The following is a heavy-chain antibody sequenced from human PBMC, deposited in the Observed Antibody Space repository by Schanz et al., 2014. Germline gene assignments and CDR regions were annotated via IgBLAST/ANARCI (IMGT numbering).Heavy chain of an antibody. CDR3: ARGRTFDY. CDR1: GYTFTSYD. CDR2: MNPNSGNP. J-gene: IGHJ4*02. Sequence: QVQLVQSEAEVKKPGSSMKVSCTASGYTFTSYDINWVRQAPGQGLEWLGWMNPNSGNPGFAQKFRGRVTMTRNTSMSTAYIELHILTSEDTAVYYCARGRTFDYWGQGTLXTVSS. V-gene: IGHV1-8*01.